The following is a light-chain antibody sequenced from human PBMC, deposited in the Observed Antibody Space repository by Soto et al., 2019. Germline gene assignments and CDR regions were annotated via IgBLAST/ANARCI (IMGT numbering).Light chain of an antibody. CDR2: DAT. Sequence: QAVVTQEPSLTVSPGGTVTLTYGSNTGAVTSGHYPYWFQQKPGQAPRTLIYDATNKHSWTPARFSGYLLGGKVALILSGAQPEDEADYYCLLSYSGARVFGGGTKLTVL. J-gene: IGLJ3*02. V-gene: IGLV7-46*01. CDR1: TGAVTSGHY. CDR3: LLSYSGARV.